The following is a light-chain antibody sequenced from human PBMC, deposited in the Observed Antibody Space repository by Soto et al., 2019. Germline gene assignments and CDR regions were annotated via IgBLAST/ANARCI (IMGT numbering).Light chain of an antibody. CDR1: SSDVGGFNY. J-gene: IGLJ2*01. V-gene: IGLV2-14*01. Sequence: QSALTQPASVSGSPGQSITISCTGTSSDVGGFNYVSWYQQHPVKAPKLMIYEVSNRPSGVSHRFSGSKSGNTASLTISGLQAEDEPDYYCSSYSSSSTTVLFGGGTKLTVL. CDR3: SSYSSSSTTVL. CDR2: EVS.